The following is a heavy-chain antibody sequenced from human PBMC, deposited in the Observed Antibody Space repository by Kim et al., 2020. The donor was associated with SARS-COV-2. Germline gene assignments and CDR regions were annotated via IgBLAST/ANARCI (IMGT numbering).Heavy chain of an antibody. Sequence: SETLSLTCTVSGGSISSSSYYWGWIRQPPGKGLEWIGSIYYSGSTYYNPSLKSRVTISVDTSKNQFSLKLSSVTAADTAVYYCARISSGWYGAEYFQHWGQGTLVTVSS. CDR1: GGSISSSSYY. CDR2: IYYSGST. V-gene: IGHV4-39*01. CDR3: ARISSGWYGAEYFQH. J-gene: IGHJ1*01. D-gene: IGHD6-19*01.